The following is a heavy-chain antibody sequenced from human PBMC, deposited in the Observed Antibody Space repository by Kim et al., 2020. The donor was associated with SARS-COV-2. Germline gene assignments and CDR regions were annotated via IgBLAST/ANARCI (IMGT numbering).Heavy chain of an antibody. V-gene: IGHV4-61*01. CDR3: ARGRLFLDYDSSGQNFDY. D-gene: IGHD3-22*01. J-gene: IGHJ4*02. Sequence: SETLSLTCTVSGGSVSSGSYYWSWIRQPPGKGLEWIGYIYYSGSTNYNPSLKSRVTISVDTSKNQFSLKLSSVTAADTAVYYCARGRLFLDYDSSGQNFDYWGQGTLVTVSS. CDR2: IYYSGST. CDR1: GGSVSSGSYY.